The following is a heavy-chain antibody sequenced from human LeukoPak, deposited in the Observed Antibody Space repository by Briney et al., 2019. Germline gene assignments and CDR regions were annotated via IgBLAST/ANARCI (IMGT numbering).Heavy chain of an antibody. CDR1: GFTVRSNY. V-gene: IGHV3-21*01. D-gene: IGHD4-17*01. Sequence: GGSLRLSCAASGFTVRSNYMSWVRQAPGKGLEWVSSIGASSSYIYYADSVKGRFTISRDNAKNSLYLQMNSLRADDTAVYYCARDRTTVTVFDYWGQGTLVTVSS. J-gene: IGHJ4*02. CDR2: IGASSSYI. CDR3: ARDRTTVTVFDY.